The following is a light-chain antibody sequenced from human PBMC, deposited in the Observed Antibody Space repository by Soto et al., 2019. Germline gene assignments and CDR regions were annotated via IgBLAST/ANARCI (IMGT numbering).Light chain of an antibody. J-gene: IGKJ3*01. CDR2: DAS. Sequence: ESVLTQAPATLSLSPGERATLSCRASQSVSSYLAWYQQKPGQAPRLLIYDASNRATGIPARFSGSGSGTDFTLTISGLEPEDFAVYYCQQRSNWAGFTFGPGTKVDIK. CDR1: QSVSSY. CDR3: QQRSNWAGFT. V-gene: IGKV3-11*01.